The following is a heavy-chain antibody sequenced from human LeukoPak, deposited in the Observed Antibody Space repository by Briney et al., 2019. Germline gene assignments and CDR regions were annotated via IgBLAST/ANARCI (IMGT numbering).Heavy chain of an antibody. Sequence: GGSLRLSCAASGFTFSNAWMSWVRQAPGKGLGWVSSISSSSSYIYYADSVKGRFTISRDNAKNSLYLQMNSLRAEDTAVYYCARATGTYERYFQHWGQGTLVTVSS. CDR2: ISSSSSYI. V-gene: IGHV3-21*01. D-gene: IGHD5-12*01. CDR3: ARATGTYERYFQH. J-gene: IGHJ1*01. CDR1: GFTFSNAW.